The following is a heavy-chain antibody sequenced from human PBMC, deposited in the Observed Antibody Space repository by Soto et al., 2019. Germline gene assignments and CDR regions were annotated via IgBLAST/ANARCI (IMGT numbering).Heavy chain of an antibody. J-gene: IGHJ6*02. CDR2: ISDGGGST. V-gene: IGHV3-23*01. CDR1: EFTFTNYA. Sequence: PGGSLRLSCAGSEFTFTNYAMSWVRQAPGKGLEWVSAISDGGGSTYYADSVKGRFTISRDNSKHTLYLQMNSLRAEDTAGYYWANHPLNYYYYGMDVWGQGTTVTVSS. CDR3: ANHPLNYYYYGMDV.